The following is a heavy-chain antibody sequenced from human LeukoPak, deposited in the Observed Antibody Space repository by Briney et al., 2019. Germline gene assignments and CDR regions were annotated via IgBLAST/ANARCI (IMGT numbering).Heavy chain of an antibody. V-gene: IGHV1-8*01. Sequence: ASVTVSCKASGYTFTSYDINWVRQATGQGLEWMGWMNPNSGNTGYAQKLQGRVTMTRNTSISTAYMELSSLRSEDTAVYYCARGRGRGYGDYGDNYWGQGTLVTVSS. J-gene: IGHJ4*02. CDR2: MNPNSGNT. D-gene: IGHD4-17*01. CDR1: GYTFTSYD. CDR3: ARGRGRGYGDYGDNY.